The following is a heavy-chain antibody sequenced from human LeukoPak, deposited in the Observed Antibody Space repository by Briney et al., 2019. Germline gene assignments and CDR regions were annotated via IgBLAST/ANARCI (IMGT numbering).Heavy chain of an antibody. CDR1: GFTFSSYD. J-gene: IGHJ5*02. V-gene: IGHV3-13*04. CDR3: ARDKGTGTTVGWFDP. Sequence: PGGSLRLSCAASGFTFSSYDMHWVRQATGKGLEWVSAIGTAGDTYCPGSVKGRFTISRENAKNSLYLQMNSLRAGDTAVYYCARDKGTGTTVGWFDPWGQGTLVTVSS. D-gene: IGHD1-1*01. CDR2: IGTAGDT.